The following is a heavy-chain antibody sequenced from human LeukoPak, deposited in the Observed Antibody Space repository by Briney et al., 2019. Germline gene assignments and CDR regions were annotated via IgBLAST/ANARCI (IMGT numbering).Heavy chain of an antibody. V-gene: IGHV3-7*01. J-gene: IGHJ4*02. CDR1: GFTFSSYW. CDR3: ARDAYDYVWGSPDY. D-gene: IGHD3-16*01. Sequence: GGSLRLSCAASGFTFSSYWMSWVRQAPGKGLEWVANIKQDGSEKYYVDSVKGRFTISRDNAKNSLYLQMNSLRAEDTAVYYCARDAYDYVWGSPDYWGQGTLVTVSS. CDR2: IKQDGSEK.